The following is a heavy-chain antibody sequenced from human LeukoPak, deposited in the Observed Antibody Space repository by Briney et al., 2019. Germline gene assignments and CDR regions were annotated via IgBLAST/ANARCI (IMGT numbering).Heavy chain of an antibody. CDR1: GYTFTSYG. Sequence: GASVKVSCKASGYTFTSYGISWVRRAPGQGLEWMGWISAYNGNTNYAQKLQGRVTMTTDTSTSTAYMELRSLRSDDTAVYYCARGPIQLPYNWFDPWGQGTLVTVSS. V-gene: IGHV1-18*01. D-gene: IGHD5-18*01. CDR3: ARGPIQLPYNWFDP. J-gene: IGHJ5*02. CDR2: ISAYNGNT.